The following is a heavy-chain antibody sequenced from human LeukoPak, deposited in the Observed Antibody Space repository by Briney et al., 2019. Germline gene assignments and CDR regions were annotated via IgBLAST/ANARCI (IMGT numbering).Heavy chain of an antibody. J-gene: IGHJ1*01. CDR2: IYTSGST. Sequence: PSEALSLTCTVSGGSISSYYWSWIRQPVGKGLEWIGRIYTSGSTNYNPSLESRVTISVDKSKNQFSLKLSSVTAADTAVYYCAREGIAASRYFQHWGQGTLVTVSS. CDR1: GGSISSYY. CDR3: AREGIAASRYFQH. V-gene: IGHV4-4*07. D-gene: IGHD6-13*01.